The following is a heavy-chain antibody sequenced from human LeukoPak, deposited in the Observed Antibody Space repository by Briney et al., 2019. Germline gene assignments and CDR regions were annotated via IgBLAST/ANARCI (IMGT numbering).Heavy chain of an antibody. D-gene: IGHD3-22*01. CDR2: INPNSGGT. J-gene: IGHJ6*03. V-gene: IGHV1-2*02. Sequence: ASVKVSCKASGGTFSNYAISWVRLAPGQGLEWMGWINPNSGGTNYAQKFQGRVTMTRDTSISTAYMELSRLRSDDTAVYYCARDTYYYDSSGYYYAAPYYYYMDVWGKGTTVTVSS. CDR1: GGTFSNYA. CDR3: ARDTYYYDSSGYYYAAPYYYYMDV.